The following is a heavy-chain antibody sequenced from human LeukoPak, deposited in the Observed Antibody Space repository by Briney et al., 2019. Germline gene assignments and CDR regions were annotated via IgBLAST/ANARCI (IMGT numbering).Heavy chain of an antibody. V-gene: IGHV4-59*12. Sequence: SETLSLTCTVSGGSISSYNWTWIRQPPGKGLEWIGYIYDSGSTNYNPSLKSRVTISVDTSKNQFSLKLSSVTAADTAVYYCARDYSNYLDYWGQGTLVTVSS. D-gene: IGHD4-11*01. J-gene: IGHJ4*02. CDR3: ARDYSNYLDY. CDR2: IYDSGST. CDR1: GGSISSYN.